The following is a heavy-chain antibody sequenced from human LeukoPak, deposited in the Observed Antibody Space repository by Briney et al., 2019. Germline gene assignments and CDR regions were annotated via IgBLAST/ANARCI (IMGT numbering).Heavy chain of an antibody. CDR1: GFTFSSYS. Sequence: GGSLRLSCAASGFTFSSYSMNWVRQAPGKGLEWVSSISSSSSYIYYADSVKGRFTISRDNAKNSLYLQMNSLRAEDTAVYYCARVGIAAAGMGGYYGMDVWGQGTTVTVSS. CDR3: ARVGIAAAGMGGYYGMDV. CDR2: ISSSSSYI. D-gene: IGHD6-13*01. J-gene: IGHJ6*02. V-gene: IGHV3-21*01.